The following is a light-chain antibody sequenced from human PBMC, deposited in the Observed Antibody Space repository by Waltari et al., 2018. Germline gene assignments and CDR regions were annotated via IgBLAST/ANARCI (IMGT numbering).Light chain of an antibody. CDR3: ATWDDSLTGPV. CDR1: SSHIRTNP. J-gene: IGLJ3*02. Sequence: QSVLTQPPSASGTPGQSVIIPCSGGSSHIRTNPISWYPQPPGTAPKLLIYTNNQRPSGVPDRFSGSKSGTSASLAISGLQSEDEADYYCATWDDSLTGPVFGGGTKLTVL. CDR2: TNN. V-gene: IGLV1-44*01.